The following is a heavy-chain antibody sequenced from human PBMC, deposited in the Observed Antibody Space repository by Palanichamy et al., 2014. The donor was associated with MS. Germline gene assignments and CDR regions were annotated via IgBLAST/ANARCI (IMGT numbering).Heavy chain of an antibody. V-gene: IGHV3-53*01. Sequence: VQLVEAGGGVIQPGGSLRLSRAVSGFLVSDNYVSWVRQAPGKGLEWVSVIDTGGRTYYADSVKGRFTISRDTSKNTVYLQLSSLKADDTAEYFCARGRGFNDYRYFDYWGQGTLVTVSS. CDR1: GFLVSDNY. CDR3: ARGRGFNDYRYFDY. J-gene: IGHJ4*02. D-gene: IGHD4-11*01. CDR2: IDTGGRT.